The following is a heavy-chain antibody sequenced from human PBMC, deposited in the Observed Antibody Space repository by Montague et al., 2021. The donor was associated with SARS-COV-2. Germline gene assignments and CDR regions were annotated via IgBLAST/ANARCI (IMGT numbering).Heavy chain of an antibody. CDR3: AMRGGALDAFDI. CDR2: IYYSGST. D-gene: IGHD4-17*01. Sequence: SETLSLTCAVSGGSISKYHWNWLRQSAGKGLDWIGSIYYSGSTYYNPSLKSRVTISVDTSKNQFSLKLSSVTAADTAVYYCAMRGGALDAFDIWGQGTMVIVSS. V-gene: IGHV4-59*04. CDR1: GGSISKYH. J-gene: IGHJ3*02.